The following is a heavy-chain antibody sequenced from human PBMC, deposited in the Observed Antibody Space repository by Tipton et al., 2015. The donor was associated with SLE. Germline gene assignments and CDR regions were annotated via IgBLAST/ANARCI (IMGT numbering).Heavy chain of an antibody. Sequence: QSGAEVKKPGASVKVSCKASGYTFTTFAINWVRQAPGQGLEWMGWISAYYGNTNYAQKLQGRVTMTTDTSTSTAYMELRSLTSDDTAVYYCAREEGIYFHYWGQGTLVTVSS. CDR2: ISAYYGNT. J-gene: IGHJ4*02. CDR1: GYTFTTFA. V-gene: IGHV1-18*01. CDR3: AREEGIYFHY.